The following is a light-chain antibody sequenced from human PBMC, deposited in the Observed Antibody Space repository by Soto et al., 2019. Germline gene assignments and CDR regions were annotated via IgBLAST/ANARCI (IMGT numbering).Light chain of an antibody. J-gene: IGKJ3*01. CDR2: AAS. CDR1: QSISTY. V-gene: IGKV1-39*01. Sequence: DLQMTQSPSSLSASVGDRVTITCRASQSISTYLNWYQQKPGKAPKLLIFAASSLQSGVPSRFSGRGSGTDFTLTISSLQPEDFATYYCQQSYSSPTFGPGTKVDSK. CDR3: QQSYSSPT.